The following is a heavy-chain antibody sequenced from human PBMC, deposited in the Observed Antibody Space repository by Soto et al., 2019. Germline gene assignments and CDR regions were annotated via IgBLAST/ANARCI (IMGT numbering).Heavy chain of an antibody. V-gene: IGHV2-5*02. CDR2: IYWDDDK. Sequence: QITLNESGPTVVRPTETLTLTCRFSGFSLTTSGVGVCWIRQSPGKAPEWLALIYWDDDKRYSASLKSRLTITKDTSKNQVVLTVSDLDPTDTATYYCAHRVLRTVFGLVTTTAIYFDFWGQGTPVAFSS. J-gene: IGHJ4*02. CDR1: GFSLTTSGVG. CDR3: AHRVLRTVFGLVTTTAIYFDF. D-gene: IGHD3-3*01.